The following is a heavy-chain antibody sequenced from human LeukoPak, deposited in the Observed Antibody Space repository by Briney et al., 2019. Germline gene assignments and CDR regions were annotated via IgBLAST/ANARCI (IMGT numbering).Heavy chain of an antibody. CDR2: FDPEDGET. J-gene: IGHJ4*02. D-gene: IGHD6-13*01. V-gene: IGHV1-24*01. CDR1: GYTLTELT. CDR3: ATHLIAAAHDY. Sequence: ASVKVSCKVSGYTLTELTMHWVRQAPGKGLEWMGGFDPEDGETFYAQKFQGRVTMTEDTSTNTAYMELSSLRSEDTAVYYCATHLIAAAHDYWGQGTLVTVSS.